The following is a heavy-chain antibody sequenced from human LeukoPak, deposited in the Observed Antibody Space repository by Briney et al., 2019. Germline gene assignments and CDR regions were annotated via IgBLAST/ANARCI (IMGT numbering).Heavy chain of an antibody. Sequence: GGSLRLSCAASGFTFSSYGMSWVRQAPGKGLEWVSAISGSGGSTYYADSVKGRFTISRDNAKNSLYLQMNSLRAEDTAVYYCARGEYVWVDWGQGTLVTVSS. CDR3: ARGEYVWVD. CDR2: ISGSGGST. V-gene: IGHV3-23*01. D-gene: IGHD3-16*01. J-gene: IGHJ4*02. CDR1: GFTFSSYG.